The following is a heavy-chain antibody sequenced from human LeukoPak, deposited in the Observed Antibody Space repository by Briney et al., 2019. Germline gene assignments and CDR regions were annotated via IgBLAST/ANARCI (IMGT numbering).Heavy chain of an antibody. D-gene: IGHD2-15*01. CDR1: GGSISSYY. CDR3: ARYHLQIHCSGGSCYPNWFDP. V-gene: IGHV4-59*01. CDR2: YSGST. Sequence: TETLSLTCTVSGGSISSYYWSWIRQPPGKGLEWIGYYSGSTNYNPSHKSRVTISVDTSKNQFSLKLSSVTAADTAVHYCARYHLQIHCSGGSCYPNWFDPWGQGTLVTVSS. J-gene: IGHJ5*02.